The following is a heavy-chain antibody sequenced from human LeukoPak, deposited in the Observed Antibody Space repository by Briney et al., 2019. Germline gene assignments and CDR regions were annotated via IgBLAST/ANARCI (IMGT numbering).Heavy chain of an antibody. D-gene: IGHD6-13*01. V-gene: IGHV1-18*01. J-gene: IGHJ4*02. CDR3: ARTGYSCDY. CDR2: FNPENGNT. CDR1: GYSFVGYG. Sequence: ASVKVSCKASGYSFVGYGITWVRQAPGQGLEWMGWFNPENGNTNYAQKLQGRVTMTTDTSTSTAYMELRSLRSDDTAVYYCARTGYSCDYWGQGTLVTVSS.